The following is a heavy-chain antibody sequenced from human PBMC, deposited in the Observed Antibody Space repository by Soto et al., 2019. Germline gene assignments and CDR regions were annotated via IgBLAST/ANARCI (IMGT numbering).Heavy chain of an antibody. V-gene: IGHV3-23*01. J-gene: IGHJ1*01. CDR2: ISGSGGST. Sequence: GGSLRLSCAASGFTFSSYAMSWVRQAPGKGLEWVSAISGSGGSTYYADSVKGRFTISRDNSKNTLYLQMNSLRAEDTAVYYCANGKSSGWYLGYFQHWGQGTLVTVSS. CDR1: GFTFSSYA. D-gene: IGHD6-19*01. CDR3: ANGKSSGWYLGYFQH.